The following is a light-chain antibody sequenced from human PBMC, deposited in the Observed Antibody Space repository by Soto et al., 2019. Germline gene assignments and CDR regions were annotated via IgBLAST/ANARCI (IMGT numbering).Light chain of an antibody. J-gene: IGKJ1*01. CDR3: QKYNSDPWT. Sequence: DIEMTPSPSSLSTSFGDRVTITCRASQGISNYLAWYQQKPGKVPKLLIYAASTLQSGVPSRFSGSGSGTDFTLTISSLQPEDVATYYCQKYNSDPWTFGQGTKVDIK. CDR2: AAS. CDR1: QGISNY. V-gene: IGKV1-27*01.